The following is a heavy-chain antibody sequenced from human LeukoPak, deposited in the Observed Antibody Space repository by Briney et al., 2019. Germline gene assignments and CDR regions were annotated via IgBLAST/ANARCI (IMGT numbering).Heavy chain of an antibody. CDR2: IYYSGST. D-gene: IGHD3-22*01. J-gene: IGHJ5*02. CDR1: GFSLSSHA. V-gene: IGHV4-39*01. CDR3: AKRNYYDRLIWFDP. Sequence: GSLRLSCAASGFSLSSHAMSWIRQPPGKGLEWIGSIYYSGSTYYNPSLKSRVTISVDTSKNQFSLKLSSVTAADTAVYYCAKRNYYDRLIWFDPWGQGTLVTVSS.